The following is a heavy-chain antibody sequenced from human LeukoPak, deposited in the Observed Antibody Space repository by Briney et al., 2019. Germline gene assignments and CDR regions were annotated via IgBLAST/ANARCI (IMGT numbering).Heavy chain of an antibody. CDR3: ARKRTGDQGYYFDY. D-gene: IGHD1-1*01. Sequence: ETLSLTCTLSVRSLSSGRDYWSSIRQPPGEGLVRTGYFYYSGSTNNNPSLKTRVTISVDTSKNQFSLKVSSVAAADTAVYYCARKRTGDQGYYFDYWGQGTLVTVSS. V-gene: IGHV4-61*01. J-gene: IGHJ4*02. CDR1: VRSLSSGRDY. CDR2: FYYSGST.